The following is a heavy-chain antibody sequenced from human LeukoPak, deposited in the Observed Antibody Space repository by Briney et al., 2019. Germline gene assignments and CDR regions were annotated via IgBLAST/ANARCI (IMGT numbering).Heavy chain of an antibody. CDR2: IYYSGST. Sequence: PSRTLSLTCTVSGGSISSGDYYWSWIRQPPGKGLEWIGYIYYSGSTYYNPSLKSRVTISVDTSKNQFSLELSSVTAADTAVYYCARAVYDYVWGSYRLGFDYWGQGTLVTVSS. J-gene: IGHJ4*02. V-gene: IGHV4-30-4*01. D-gene: IGHD3-16*02. CDR3: ARAVYDYVWGSYRLGFDY. CDR1: GGSISSGDYY.